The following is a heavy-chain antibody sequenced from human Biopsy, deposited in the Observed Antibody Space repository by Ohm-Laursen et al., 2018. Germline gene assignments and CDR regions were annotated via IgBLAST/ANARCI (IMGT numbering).Heavy chain of an antibody. Sequence: PSDTLSFTCTVSRFSISNYYWTWIRQSPGQGLEWIGYIYYTGSTNYNPSVKSRVTISVDTSKNLYSLKLNSVTAADTVVYFCARDSRGGHLNTTLITGKNLDSWGQGILVTVSS. CDR2: IYYTGST. D-gene: IGHD3-16*01. CDR1: RFSISNYY. V-gene: IGHV4-59*01. CDR3: ARDSRGGHLNTTLITGKNLDS. J-gene: IGHJ4*02.